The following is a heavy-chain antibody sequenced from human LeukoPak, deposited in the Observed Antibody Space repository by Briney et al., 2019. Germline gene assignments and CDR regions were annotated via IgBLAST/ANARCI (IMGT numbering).Heavy chain of an antibody. V-gene: IGHV4-59*01. Sequence: SETLSLTCAVYGGSFSGYYWSWIRQPPGKGLEWIGYIYYSGSTSYNPSLKSRVTISVDTSKNQFSLKLSSVTAADTAVYYCARENPPYYYYGMDVWGQGTTVTVSS. CDR3: ARENPPYYYYGMDV. J-gene: IGHJ6*02. CDR1: GGSFSGYY. CDR2: IYYSGST.